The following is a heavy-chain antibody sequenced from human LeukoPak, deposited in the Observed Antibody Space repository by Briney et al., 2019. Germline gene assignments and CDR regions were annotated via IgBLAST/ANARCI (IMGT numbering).Heavy chain of an antibody. CDR1: GGTIGGYY. V-gene: IGHV4-4*07. CDR2: IYKSGST. CDR3: ARGGYYGSGSYSAYDYYYMDV. Sequence: SETLSLTCSVSGGTIGGYYWNWIRQSAGKGLEWIGRIYKSGSTNYNPSPKSRVTISIDKSNNQLSLILRSVTAADTAVYYCARGGYYGSGSYSAYDYYYMDVWGKGTTVTVAS. J-gene: IGHJ6*03. D-gene: IGHD3-10*01.